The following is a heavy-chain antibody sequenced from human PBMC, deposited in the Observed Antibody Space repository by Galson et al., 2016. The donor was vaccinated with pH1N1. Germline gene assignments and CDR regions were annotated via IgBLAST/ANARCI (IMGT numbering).Heavy chain of an antibody. J-gene: IGHJ1*01. CDR3: ARGGQGAYCGGDCYPEYFHH. CDR1: GGALSIYA. Sequence: SVKVSCKASGGALSIYAVSWVRQVPGQGLEWMGGIYPLFGIANYAQNFQGRLTITADESTGTAYMELNTLTSEDTAFYYCARGGQGAYCGGDCYPEYFHHWSQGTLVIVSS. D-gene: IGHD2-21*02. V-gene: IGHV1-69*13. CDR2: IYPLFGIA.